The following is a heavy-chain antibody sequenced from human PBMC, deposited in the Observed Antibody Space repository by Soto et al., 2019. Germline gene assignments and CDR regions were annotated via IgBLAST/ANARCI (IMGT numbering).Heavy chain of an antibody. D-gene: IGHD3-3*01. CDR1: GYTFTIYY. CDR2: INPDSGGT. Sequence: QVQLVQSGAEVKKPGASVKFSCKASGYTFTIYYMHWVRQAPGQWLEWMGWINPDSGGTKYAQKFQGGVTMTRDTSISTVYMELSRLRSDDTAVYYCAREIRSGYYKYWYFDLWGRRTPVTVSS. CDR3: AREIRSGYYKYWYFDL. V-gene: IGHV1-2*02. J-gene: IGHJ2*01.